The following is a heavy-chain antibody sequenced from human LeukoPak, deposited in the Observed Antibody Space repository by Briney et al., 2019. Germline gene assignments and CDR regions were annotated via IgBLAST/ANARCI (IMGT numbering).Heavy chain of an antibody. CDR2: IYPSGSTIYPSGTT. D-gene: IGHD1-1*01. J-gene: IGHJ4*02. V-gene: IGHV4-61*02. CDR1: GGSVSSGSHY. CDR3: ARGTGTTNFDY. Sequence: PSQTLSLTCTVSGGSVSSGSHYWSWIRQPAGKGLEWIGRIYPSGSTIYPSGTTHYNPSLKSRVTISVDTSKNQFSLKVDSVTAADAAVYFCARGTGTTNFDYWGQGTLVTVSS.